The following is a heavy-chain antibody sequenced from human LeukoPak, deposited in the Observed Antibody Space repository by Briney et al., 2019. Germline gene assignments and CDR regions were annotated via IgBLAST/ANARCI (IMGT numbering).Heavy chain of an antibody. CDR3: ARDLADYSDY. V-gene: IGHV3-21*01. D-gene: IGHD2-21*01. CDR2: ISTSGTYI. Sequence: GSLILSCAASGFTFTTYSMSWVRQAPGKGLEWVSSISTSGTYIYYADSLKGRFTISRDNAKNSLYLQITSQRAEDTAVYYCARDLADYSDYWGQGTLVTVSS. J-gene: IGHJ4*02. CDR1: GFTFTTYS.